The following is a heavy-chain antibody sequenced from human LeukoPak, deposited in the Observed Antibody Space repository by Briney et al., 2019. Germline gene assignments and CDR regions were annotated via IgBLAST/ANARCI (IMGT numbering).Heavy chain of an antibody. CDR2: ISWNSGSI. D-gene: IGHD3-22*01. V-gene: IGHV3-9*01. CDR3: AKAQEPKYYYDSSGYSLPDDY. Sequence: GRSLRLSCAASGFTFDDYAMHWVRQAPGKGLEWVSGISWNSGSIGYADSVKGRFTISRDNAKNSLYLQMNSLRAEDTALYYCAKAQEPKYYYDSSGYSLPDDYWGQGTLVTVSS. J-gene: IGHJ4*02. CDR1: GFTFDDYA.